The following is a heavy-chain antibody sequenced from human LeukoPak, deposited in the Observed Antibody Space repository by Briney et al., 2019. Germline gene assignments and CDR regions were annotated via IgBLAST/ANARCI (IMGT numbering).Heavy chain of an antibody. CDR3: ARDYSSWFDY. V-gene: IGHV3-74*01. D-gene: IGHD6-6*01. J-gene: IGHJ4*02. CDR1: GFTFSSYW. CDR2: INSDGSTT. Sequence: GGSLRLSCAASGFTFSSYWIHWVRQAPGKGLVWVSIINSDGSTTNYADSVKGRFTISRDNAKNTLCLQLNSLRPEDTAIYYCARDYSSWFDYWGQGTLVTVSS.